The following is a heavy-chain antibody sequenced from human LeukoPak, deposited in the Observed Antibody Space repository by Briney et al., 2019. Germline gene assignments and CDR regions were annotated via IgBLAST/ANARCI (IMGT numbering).Heavy chain of an antibody. Sequence: GGSLRLSCVASGFTFNNYDIHWVRQAPGKGLEWVGVILSDGSNKYYADSVKGRFTISRDNSKNTLYLQMNSLRAEDTAVYYCARDVNKVVVSTFDYWGQGTLVTVSS. CDR3: ARDVNKVVVSTFDY. CDR2: ILSDGSNK. V-gene: IGHV3-30*03. CDR1: GFTFNNYD. D-gene: IGHD3-22*01. J-gene: IGHJ4*02.